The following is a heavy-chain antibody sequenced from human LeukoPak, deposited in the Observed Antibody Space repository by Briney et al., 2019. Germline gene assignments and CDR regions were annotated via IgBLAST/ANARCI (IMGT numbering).Heavy chain of an antibody. CDR3: ARDMGYTPVS. D-gene: IGHD2-2*02. J-gene: IGHJ5*02. Sequence: GGSLRLSCATSGFTFSSYWMPWVRQAPGKGLVWVSRIHSDGSTTYADSVKGRFTISRDNSKNTLYLQMNSLRAEDTAVYYCARDMGYTPVSWGQGTLVTVSS. CDR1: GFTFSSYW. V-gene: IGHV3-74*01. CDR2: IHSDGST.